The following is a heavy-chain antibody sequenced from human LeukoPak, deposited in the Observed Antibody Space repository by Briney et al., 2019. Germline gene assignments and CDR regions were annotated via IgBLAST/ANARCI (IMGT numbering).Heavy chain of an antibody. V-gene: IGHV3-30*04. CDR2: ISHDGSNK. J-gene: IGHJ6*03. CDR1: GFTFSSYV. CDR3: ARDTLASNYYYMDV. Sequence: PGGSLRLSCAGSGFTFSSYVMHWVRQAPGKGLEWVAVISHDGSNKYYADSVKGRFTISRDNSKNTLFLQMSSLRAEETALYYCARDTLASNYYYMDVWGKGTTVTVSS. D-gene: IGHD2-21*01.